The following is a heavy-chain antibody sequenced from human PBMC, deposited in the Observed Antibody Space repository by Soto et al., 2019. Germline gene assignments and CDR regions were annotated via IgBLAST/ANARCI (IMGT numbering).Heavy chain of an antibody. D-gene: IGHD1-26*01. CDR2: IIPILKIS. Sequence: SVKVSCKASGGTIRSFAWVRQAPGQGLEWMGRIIPILKISHYAQKFQERLSITRDMSTSTAYMELSSLTLEDTAVYYCAAVQGGGATFHFWGPGTLVTVSS. CDR3: AAVQGGGATFHF. J-gene: IGHJ4*02. V-gene: IGHV1-69*02. CDR1: GGTIRS.